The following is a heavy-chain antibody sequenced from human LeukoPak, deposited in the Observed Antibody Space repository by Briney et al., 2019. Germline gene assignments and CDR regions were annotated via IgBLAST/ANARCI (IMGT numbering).Heavy chain of an antibody. J-gene: IGHJ3*02. CDR1: GGSISSYY. V-gene: IGHV4-59*01. Sequence: PSETLSLTCTVSGGSISSYYWSWIRQPPGKGLEWIGYIYYSGSTNYNPSLKSRVTISVDTSKNQFSLKLSSVTAADTAVYYCARGELISGSYYERLDAFDIWGQGTMVTVSS. D-gene: IGHD1-26*01. CDR2: IYYSGST. CDR3: ARGELISGSYYERLDAFDI.